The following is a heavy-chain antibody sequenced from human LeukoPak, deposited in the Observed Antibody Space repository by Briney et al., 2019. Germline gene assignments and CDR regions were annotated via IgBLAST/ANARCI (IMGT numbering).Heavy chain of an antibody. CDR1: GFIFTNYF. CDR2: IKHDGSEK. V-gene: IGHV3-7*01. J-gene: IGHJ4*02. D-gene: IGHD3-3*01. Sequence: GGSLRLSCAASGFIFTNYFMGWVRQAPGKGLEWVASIKHDGSEKYYVDSVRGRFTISRDNTMNSLYLQMSSLRAEDTAVYYCATDRGWRTSGYYLYYFEYWGQGTLVTYSS. CDR3: ATDRGWRTSGYYLYYFEY.